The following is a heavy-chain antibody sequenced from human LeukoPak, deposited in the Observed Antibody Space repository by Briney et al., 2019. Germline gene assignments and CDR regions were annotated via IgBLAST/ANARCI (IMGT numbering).Heavy chain of an antibody. D-gene: IGHD3-22*01. V-gene: IGHV1-8*01. Sequence: ASAKVSCKASGYTFTSYDINWVRQATGQGLEWMGWINPNSGNTGYAQKFQGRVTMTRNTSISTAYMELSSLRSEDTAVYYCARGVALPWYYCDSSGYSNFDYWGQGTLVTVSS. CDR1: GYTFTSYD. J-gene: IGHJ4*02. CDR3: ARGVALPWYYCDSSGYSNFDY. CDR2: INPNSGNT.